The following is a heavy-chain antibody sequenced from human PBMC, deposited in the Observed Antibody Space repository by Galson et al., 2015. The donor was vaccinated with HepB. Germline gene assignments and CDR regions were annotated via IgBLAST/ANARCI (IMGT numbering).Heavy chain of an antibody. Sequence: QSGAEVKKPGESLKISCKGSGYSFTSYWIGWVRQMPGKGLEWMGIIYPGDSDTRYSPSFQGQVTISADKSISTAYLQWSSLKASDPAMYYCARHRPPNFQYYYGSGSAPGAFDIWGQGTMVTVSS. J-gene: IGHJ3*02. CDR1: GYSFTSYW. V-gene: IGHV5-51*01. CDR3: ARHRPPNFQYYYGSGSAPGAFDI. CDR2: IYPGDSDT. D-gene: IGHD3-10*01.